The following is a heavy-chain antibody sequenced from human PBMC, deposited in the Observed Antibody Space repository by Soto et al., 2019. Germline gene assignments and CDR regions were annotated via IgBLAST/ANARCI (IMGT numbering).Heavy chain of an antibody. Sequence: QVQLQQWGAGLLTPTETLSLTCAVYGGSFSGYYWSWIRQPPGKGLEWIGEINHSGSTNYNPSLKSRVTISVDTSKNQFSLKLSSVTPADTAVYYCTRGHRKVVPAARVYFDYWGQGTLVTVSS. J-gene: IGHJ4*02. CDR1: GGSFSGYY. D-gene: IGHD2-2*01. CDR3: TRGHRKVVPAARVYFDY. V-gene: IGHV4-34*01. CDR2: INHSGST.